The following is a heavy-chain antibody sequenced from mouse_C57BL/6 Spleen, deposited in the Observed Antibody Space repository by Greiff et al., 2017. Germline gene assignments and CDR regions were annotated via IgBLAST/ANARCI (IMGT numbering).Heavy chain of an antibody. CDR3: ARGDYGNYVAWFAY. CDR1: GYTFTSYW. D-gene: IGHD2-1*01. CDR2: IHPNSGST. Sequence: VQLQQPGAELVKPGASVKLSCKASGYTFTSYWMHWVKQRPGQGLEWIGMIHPNSGSTNYNEKFKSKATLTVDKSSSTAYMQLSSLTSEDSAVYYCARGDYGNYVAWFAYWGQGTLVTVSA. V-gene: IGHV1-64*01. J-gene: IGHJ3*01.